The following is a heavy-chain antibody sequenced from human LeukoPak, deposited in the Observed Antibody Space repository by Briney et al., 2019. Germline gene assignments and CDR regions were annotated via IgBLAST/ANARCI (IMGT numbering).Heavy chain of an antibody. D-gene: IGHD1-26*01. CDR1: GFTFSGDE. J-gene: IGHJ4*02. V-gene: IGHV3-48*03. CDR3: EGYGGSWSLDY. Sequence: GGSLRLSCAASGFTFSGDEMNCVPRAPGEGLEWGSYISRSGSTIYYAVSVKGRFTISRDNAKNSLYLQMNSLRAEDTAVYYCEGYGGSWSLDYWGQGTLVTVSS. CDR2: ISRSGSTI.